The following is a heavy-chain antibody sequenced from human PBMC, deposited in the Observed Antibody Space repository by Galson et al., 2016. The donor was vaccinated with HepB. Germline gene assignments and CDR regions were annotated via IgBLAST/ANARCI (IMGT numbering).Heavy chain of an antibody. CDR2: VHYSGET. CDR1: GGSLSTFF. V-gene: IGHV4-59*01. D-gene: IGHD4-11*01. CDR3: AREWYSNFYFDF. Sequence: SETLSLTCSVSGGSLSTFFWSWFRQAPGKGLEWIGYVHYSGETDYNPSLKSRVTMSLDTSKNQFSLKLNSLTAADTAVYFCAREWYSNFYFDFWGQGALVTVSS. J-gene: IGHJ4*02.